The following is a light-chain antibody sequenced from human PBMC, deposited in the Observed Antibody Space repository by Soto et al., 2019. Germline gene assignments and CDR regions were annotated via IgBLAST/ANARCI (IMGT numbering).Light chain of an antibody. Sequence: EIVLTLSPGTLSLSPGERATLSCRASQSVSSSYLAWYQQKPGQAPRLLIYGASSRATGIPDRFSGSGSGTDFTLTISRLEPEDCSVYYCQKYVSPPFTFGPGTKVDIK. CDR1: QSVSSSY. CDR3: QKYVSPPFT. J-gene: IGKJ3*01. V-gene: IGKV3-20*01. CDR2: GAS.